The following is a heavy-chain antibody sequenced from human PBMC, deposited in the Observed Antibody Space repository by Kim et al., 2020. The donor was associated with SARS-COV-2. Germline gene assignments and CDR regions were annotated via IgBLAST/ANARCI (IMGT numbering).Heavy chain of an antibody. J-gene: IGHJ4*02. V-gene: IGHV4-59*01. D-gene: IGHD1-1*01. Sequence: SETLSLTCTVSGGSISSYYWSWIRQPPGKGLEWIGYIYYRGSTNYNPSLKSRVTISVDTSKNQFSLKLSSVTAADTAVYYCAASTGTSYLDYWGQGNLVT. CDR2: IYYRGST. CDR3: AASTGTSYLDY. CDR1: GGSISSYY.